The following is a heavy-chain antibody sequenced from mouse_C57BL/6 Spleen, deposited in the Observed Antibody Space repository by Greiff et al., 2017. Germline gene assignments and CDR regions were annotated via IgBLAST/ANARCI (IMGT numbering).Heavy chain of an antibody. Sequence: QVQLKQSGPELVKPGASVKISCKASGYAFSSSWMNWVKQRPGKGLEWIGRIYPGDGDTNYNGKFKGKATLTADKSSSTAYMQLSSLTSEDSAVYFCATIYYDYDRAYRGQGTLVTVSA. D-gene: IGHD2-4*01. CDR3: ATIYYDYDRAY. J-gene: IGHJ3*01. CDR1: GYAFSSSW. CDR2: IYPGDGDT. V-gene: IGHV1-82*01.